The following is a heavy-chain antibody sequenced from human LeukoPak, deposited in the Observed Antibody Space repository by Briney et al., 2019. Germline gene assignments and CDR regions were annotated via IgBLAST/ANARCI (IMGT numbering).Heavy chain of an antibody. Sequence: GSSVKVSCKASGYSFIGYYMHWVREAPGQGLEWMGWINPNSGGTNYAQKFQGRVTMTRDTSISTAYMELSRLRSDATAVYTCASGTVVVPAHSGFDYWGQGTLVTVSS. J-gene: IGHJ4*02. CDR3: ASGTVVVPAHSGFDY. D-gene: IGHD2-2*01. CDR1: GYSFIGYY. V-gene: IGHV1-2*02. CDR2: INPNSGGT.